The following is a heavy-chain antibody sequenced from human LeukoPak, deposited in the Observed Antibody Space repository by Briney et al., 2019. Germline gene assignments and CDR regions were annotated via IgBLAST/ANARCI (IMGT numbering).Heavy chain of an antibody. CDR2: IYNSGST. D-gene: IGHD5-18*01. CDR3: ARDRLWIEPLDY. Sequence: PSETLSLTCTVSGGSISSSSYYWGWLRQSPGKGLEWIGSIYNSGSTYYNPSLKSRITISVDTSKNQFSLRLRSVTAADTATYHCARDRLWIEPLDYWGQGTLVIVSS. J-gene: IGHJ4*02. CDR1: GGSISSSSYY. V-gene: IGHV4-39*07.